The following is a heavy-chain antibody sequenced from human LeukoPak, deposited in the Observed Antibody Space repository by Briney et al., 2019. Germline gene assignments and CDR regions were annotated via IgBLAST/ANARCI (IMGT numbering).Heavy chain of an antibody. CDR1: GFTFRTYS. CDR2: ISSSSSYI. V-gene: IGHV3-21*01. D-gene: IGHD3-10*01. Sequence: GGSLRLSCAASGFTFRTYSMNWVRQAQGKGLEWVSTISSSSSYIYYADSVKGRFTISRDDAKNSLYLQMNSLRAEDTAVYYCAREMLGGLYGSGSYYNSPPPPCFDYWGQGTLVTVSS. CDR3: AREMLGGLYGSGSYYNSPPPPCFDY. J-gene: IGHJ4*02.